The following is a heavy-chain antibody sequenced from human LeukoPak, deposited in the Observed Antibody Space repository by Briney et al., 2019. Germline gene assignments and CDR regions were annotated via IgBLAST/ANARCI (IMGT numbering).Heavy chain of an antibody. J-gene: IGHJ4*02. CDR1: GYTFTGYY. D-gene: IGHD3-10*01. V-gene: IGHV1-2*02. CDR2: INPNSGGT. Sequence: GASVKVSCKASGYTFTGYYMHWVRQAPGQGLEWMGWINPNSGGTNYAQKLQGRVTMTTDTSTSAAYMELRSLRSDDTAVYYCARDCYGSGSYYKRHRRGPPGHWGQGTLVTVSS. CDR3: ARDCYGSGSYYKRHRRGPPGH.